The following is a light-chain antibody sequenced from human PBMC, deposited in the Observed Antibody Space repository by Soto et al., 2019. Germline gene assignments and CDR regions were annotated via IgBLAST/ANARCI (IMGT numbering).Light chain of an antibody. J-gene: IGLJ3*02. V-gene: IGLV4-69*01. CDR1: SGHSSYI. CDR3: QTWGTGIRV. Sequence: QSVLTQSPSASASLGTSVKLTCTLSSGHSSYIIAWHQQQPEKGPRYLMKLNNDGSHTKGDGIPDRFSGSSSGAEHYLTISSLQSEDEADYYCQTWGTGIRVFGGGTKVTVL. CDR2: LNNDGSH.